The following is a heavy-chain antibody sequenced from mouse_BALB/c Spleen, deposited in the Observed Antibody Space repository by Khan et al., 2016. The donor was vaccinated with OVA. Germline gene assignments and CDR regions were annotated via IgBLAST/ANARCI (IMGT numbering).Heavy chain of an antibody. J-gene: IGHJ1*01. CDR2: ISSGGST. Sequence: EVELVESGGGLVRPGGSPKLSCAASGFTFRSYAMSWVRQTPEKRLEWVASISSGGSTYYPDSVKGRFTISRDNARNILYLQMSSLRSEDTAMYYCARPGTTGWYFDVGGAGTTVTVSS. D-gene: IGHD1-1*01. CDR1: GFTFRSYA. CDR3: ARPGTTGWYFDV. V-gene: IGHV5-6-5*01.